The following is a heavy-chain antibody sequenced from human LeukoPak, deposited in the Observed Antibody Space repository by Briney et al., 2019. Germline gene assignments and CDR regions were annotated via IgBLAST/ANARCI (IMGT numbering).Heavy chain of an antibody. CDR2: IWYDGSNK. CDR3: ARSFLLAAGHDAFDI. Sequence: GGSLRLSCAASGFTFSSYGMHWVRQAPGKGLEWVAVIWYDGSNKYYADPVKGRFTISRDNSKNTLYLQMNSLRAEDTAVYYCARSFLLAAGHDAFDIWGQGTMVTVSS. CDR1: GFTFSSYG. V-gene: IGHV3-33*01. D-gene: IGHD6-13*01. J-gene: IGHJ3*02.